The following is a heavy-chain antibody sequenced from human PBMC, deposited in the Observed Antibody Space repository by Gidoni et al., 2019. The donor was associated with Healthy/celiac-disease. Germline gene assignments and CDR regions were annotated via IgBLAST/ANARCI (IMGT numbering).Heavy chain of an antibody. J-gene: IGHJ4*02. D-gene: IGHD6-13*01. Sequence: EVPLLESGGGLVQPGGSLRLSCAATGFPFSSYAMSWVRQAPGKGLRWVSAISGRGGSTYYADSVKGRFTISRDNSKNTLYLQMNSLRAEDTAVYYCAKLGSSWYYFDYWGQGTLVTVSS. CDR2: ISGRGGST. CDR1: GFPFSSYA. V-gene: IGHV3-23*01. CDR3: AKLGSSWYYFDY.